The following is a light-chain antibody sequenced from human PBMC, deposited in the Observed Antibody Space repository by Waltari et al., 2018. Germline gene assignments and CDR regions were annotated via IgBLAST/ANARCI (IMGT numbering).Light chain of an antibody. Sequence: DIQMTQSPSSLSASVGDRVIISCRASQGISRWLAWYQQKPEKAPKSLIFAASSLQSGVPSRFSGNGSETDFTLTITNLQPEDFATYYCQQYNTYPPTFGQGTRLEIK. J-gene: IGKJ5*01. CDR2: AAS. V-gene: IGKV1D-16*01. CDR1: QGISRW. CDR3: QQYNTYPPT.